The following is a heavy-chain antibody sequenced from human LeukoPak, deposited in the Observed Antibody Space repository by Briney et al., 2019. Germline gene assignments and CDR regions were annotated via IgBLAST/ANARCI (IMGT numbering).Heavy chain of an antibody. Sequence: SETLSLTCTVSGGSISSGSYYWSWIRQPAGKGLEWIGRIYTSGSTNYNPSLKSRVTISVDTSKNQFSLKLSSVTAADTAVYYCARDQGGPDYSSSWYWFDPWGQGTLVTVSS. J-gene: IGHJ5*02. V-gene: IGHV4-61*02. CDR3: ARDQGGPDYSSSWYWFDP. CDR2: IYTSGST. D-gene: IGHD6-13*01. CDR1: GGSISSGSYY.